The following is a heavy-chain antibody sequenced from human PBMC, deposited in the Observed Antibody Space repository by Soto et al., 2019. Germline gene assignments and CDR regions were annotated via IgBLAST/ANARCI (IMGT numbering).Heavy chain of an antibody. J-gene: IGHJ4*02. CDR2: IIPILGIA. CDR1: GGTFSSYT. D-gene: IGHD2-21*02. Sequence: QVQLVQSGAEVKKPGSSVKVSCKASGGTFSSYTISRVRQAPGQGLEWMGRIIPILGIANYAQKFQGRVTITADKSTSTAYMELSSLRSEDTAVYYCASGGVVTAYDYWGQGTLVTVSS. V-gene: IGHV1-69*02. CDR3: ASGGVVTAYDY.